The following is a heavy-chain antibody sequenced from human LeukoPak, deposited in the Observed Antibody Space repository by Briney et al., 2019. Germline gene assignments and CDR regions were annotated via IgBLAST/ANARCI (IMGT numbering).Heavy chain of an antibody. J-gene: IGHJ1*01. D-gene: IGHD4-23*01. Sequence: SETLSLTCTVSVGSISSYYWSWIRQPPGKGLEWIGYIHYSGFSNYNPSLKSRVTISVDTSKNHFSLKLNFVTAADTAVYYCARDLHGGNSGLGYWGQGTLVTVSS. CDR2: IHYSGFS. CDR1: VGSISSYY. V-gene: IGHV4-59*01. CDR3: ARDLHGGNSGLGY.